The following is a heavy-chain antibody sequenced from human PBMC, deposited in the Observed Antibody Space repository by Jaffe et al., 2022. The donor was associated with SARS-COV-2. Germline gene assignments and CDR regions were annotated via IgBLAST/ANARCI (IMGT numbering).Heavy chain of an antibody. J-gene: IGHJ4*02. CDR2: ISYDGSNK. Sequence: QVQLVESGGGVVQPGRSLRLSCAASGFTFSSYAMHWVRQAPGKGLEWVAVISYDGSNKYYADSVKGRFTISRDNSKNTLYLQMNSLRAEDTAVYYCARGDDYVWGSYRSRGFDYWGQGTLVTVSS. V-gene: IGHV3-30-3*01. CDR1: GFTFSSYA. CDR3: ARGDDYVWGSYRSRGFDY. D-gene: IGHD3-16*02.